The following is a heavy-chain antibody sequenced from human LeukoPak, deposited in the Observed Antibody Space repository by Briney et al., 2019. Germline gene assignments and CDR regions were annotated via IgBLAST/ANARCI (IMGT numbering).Heavy chain of an antibody. CDR1: GGSISSYY. Sequence: SETLSLTCTVSGGSISSYYWSWIRQPPGKGLEWIGYIYYTRSTHYNPSLKSRVTMSIDTSKNQFSLKLSSVTAADTAVYYCARQGELAIDYWGQGTLVTVSS. CDR2: IYYTRST. D-gene: IGHD1-26*01. CDR3: ARQGELAIDY. V-gene: IGHV4-59*08. J-gene: IGHJ4*02.